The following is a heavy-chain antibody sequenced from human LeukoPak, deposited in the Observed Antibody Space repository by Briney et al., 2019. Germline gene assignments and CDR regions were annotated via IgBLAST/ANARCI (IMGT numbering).Heavy chain of an antibody. D-gene: IGHD2-2*01. CDR1: GGSISSYY. Sequence: PSETLSLTCTVSGGSISSYYWSWIRQPAGKGLEWIGRIYTSGSTNYSPSLKSRVTMSVDTSKNQFSLKLSSVTAADTAVYYCARAAPAANYYYYMDVWGKGTTVTVSS. CDR2: IYTSGST. J-gene: IGHJ6*03. CDR3: ARAAPAANYYYYMDV. V-gene: IGHV4-4*07.